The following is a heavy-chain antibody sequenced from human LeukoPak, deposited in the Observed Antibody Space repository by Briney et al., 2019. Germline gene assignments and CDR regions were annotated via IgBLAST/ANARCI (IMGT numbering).Heavy chain of an antibody. CDR3: ARGGPPYYYDSSGYYYDHYFDY. V-gene: IGHV4-34*01. J-gene: IGHJ4*02. CDR1: GGSFSGYY. CDR2: INHSGST. Sequence: SETLSLTCAVYGGSFSGYYWSWIRQLPGKGLEWIGEINHSGSTNYNPSLKSRVTISVDTSKNQFSLKLSSVTAADTAVYYCARGGPPYYYDSSGYYYDHYFDYWGQGTLVTVSS. D-gene: IGHD3-22*01.